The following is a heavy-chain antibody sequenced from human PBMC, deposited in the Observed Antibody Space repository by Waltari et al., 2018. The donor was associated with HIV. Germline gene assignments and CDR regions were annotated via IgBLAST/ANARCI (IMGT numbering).Heavy chain of an antibody. J-gene: IGHJ4*02. CDR1: GFPFSSYG. CDR3: AKDPYYYDSSGYADYFDY. V-gene: IGHV3-30*18. D-gene: IGHD3-22*01. CDR2: ISYDGSNK. Sequence: QAELVESGGGVVQPGRSLRLSCAASGFPFSSYGMPWVRQAPGKGLEWVAVISYDGSNKYYADSVKGRFTISRDNSKNTLYLQMNSLRAEDTAVYYCAKDPYYYDSSGYADYFDYWGQGTLVTVSS.